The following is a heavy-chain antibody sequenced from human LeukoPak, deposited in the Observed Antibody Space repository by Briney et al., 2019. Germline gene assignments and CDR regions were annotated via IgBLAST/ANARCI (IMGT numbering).Heavy chain of an antibody. J-gene: IGHJ4*02. Sequence: GGSLRLSCTASGFTFSPYSMNWVRQAPGKGLEWVSSISGSSRYIYYADSVKGRFTISRDNAKNSLYLQMNSLRAEDTAVYYCARVSHYYDSSGSLDYWGQGTLVTVSS. CDR2: ISGSSRYI. V-gene: IGHV3-21*01. CDR3: ARVSHYYDSSGSLDY. CDR1: GFTFSPYS. D-gene: IGHD3-22*01.